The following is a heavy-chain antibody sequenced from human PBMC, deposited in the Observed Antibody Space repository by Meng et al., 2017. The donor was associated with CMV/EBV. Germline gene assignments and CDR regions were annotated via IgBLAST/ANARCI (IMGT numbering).Heavy chain of an antibody. D-gene: IGHD2-2*01. CDR1: GVTFSSCT. Sequence: SVKVSCKASGVTFSSCTLSWVRQAPGQGLEWMGGITPIFGVAQYAQNFQGRVTITADEYTNTAYMDVSSLRPEDTAVYYCATGATTSRFRVDYWGQGTLVTVSS. CDR2: ITPIFGVA. CDR3: ATGATTSRFRVDY. V-gene: IGHV1-69*13. J-gene: IGHJ4*02.